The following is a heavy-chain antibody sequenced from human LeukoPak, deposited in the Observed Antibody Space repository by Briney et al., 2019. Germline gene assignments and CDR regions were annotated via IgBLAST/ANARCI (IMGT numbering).Heavy chain of an antibody. CDR3: ARFYYDSSAKDTDY. J-gene: IGHJ4*02. CDR1: GFTFSSYW. V-gene: IGHV3-7*01. Sequence: GGSLRLSCAASGFTFSSYWMSWVRQAPGKGLEWVANIKQDGSEKYYVDSVKGRFTISRDNAKNSLYLQMNSLRAEDTAVYYCARFYYDSSAKDTDYWGPGTLVTVSS. D-gene: IGHD3-22*01. CDR2: IKQDGSEK.